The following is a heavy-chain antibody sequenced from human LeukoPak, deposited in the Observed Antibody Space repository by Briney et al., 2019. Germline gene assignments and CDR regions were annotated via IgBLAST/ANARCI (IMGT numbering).Heavy chain of an antibody. CDR3: VRDSDYQRNSGGRYAHYDALDI. D-gene: IGHD2-21*01. CDR1: EFTFSTFW. J-gene: IGHJ3*02. V-gene: IGHV3-7*01. CDR2: IKADGSVK. Sequence: GGSLRLSCAASEFTFSTFWMSWVRQAPGKGLEWVANIKADGSVKHYVDSMEGRFSISRDNARSSLYLQMNSLRAEDTAVYYCVRDSDYQRNSGGRYAHYDALDIWGHETMVTVSS.